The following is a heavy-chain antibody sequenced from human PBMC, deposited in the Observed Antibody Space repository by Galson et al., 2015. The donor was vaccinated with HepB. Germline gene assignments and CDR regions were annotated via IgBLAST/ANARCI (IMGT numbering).Heavy chain of an antibody. V-gene: IGHV3-15*01. CDR2: IKSKTDGGTT. Sequence: SLRLSCAASGFTFSDAWMSWVRQTPGKGLEWVGRIKSKTDGGTTDYAAPVKGRFTISRDDSKNTLYLQMNSLKTEDTAVYYCTTSINWEYYYYYYGMDVWGQGTTVTVSS. CDR1: GFTFSDAW. D-gene: IGHD7-27*01. CDR3: TTSINWEYYYYYYGMDV. J-gene: IGHJ6*02.